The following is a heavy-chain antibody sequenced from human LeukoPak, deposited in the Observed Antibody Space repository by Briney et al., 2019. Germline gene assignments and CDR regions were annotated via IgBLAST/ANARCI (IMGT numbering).Heavy chain of an antibody. Sequence: GASVKVSCKASGYTFTGYYMHWARQAPGQGLEWMGWINPNSGGTNYAQKFQGRVTMTRDTSISTAYMELSRLRSDDTAVYYCARGAWELLYYFDYWGQGTLVTVSS. D-gene: IGHD1-26*01. CDR1: GYTFTGYY. CDR3: ARGAWELLYYFDY. CDR2: INPNSGGT. V-gene: IGHV1-2*02. J-gene: IGHJ4*02.